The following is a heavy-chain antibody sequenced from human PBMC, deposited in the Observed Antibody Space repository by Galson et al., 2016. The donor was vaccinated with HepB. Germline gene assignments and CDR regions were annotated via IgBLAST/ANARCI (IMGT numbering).Heavy chain of an antibody. CDR3: ARVPLLFVDAVGYYAFDI. J-gene: IGHJ3*02. V-gene: IGHV6-1*01. Sequence: CAISGDSVSSDSATWNWIRQSPSRGLEWLGRTYYRSKWHNDYALSVKSRISINADTSKNQNSLQLHSVSPEDTAVYSCARVPLLFVDAVGYYAFDIWCQGTLVTVSS. D-gene: IGHD2-2*03. CDR2: TYYRSKWHN. CDR1: GDSVSSDSAT.